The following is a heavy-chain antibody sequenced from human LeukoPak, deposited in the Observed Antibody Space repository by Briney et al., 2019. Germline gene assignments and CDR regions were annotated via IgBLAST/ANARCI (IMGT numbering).Heavy chain of an antibody. Sequence: GASVKVSCKASGVTFSSYAINWVRQAPGQGLEWMGGIIPIFGTANYAQKFQGRVTITTDESTSTAYMELSSLRSEDTAVYYCATKLAYGDYVYVFDIWGQGTMVTVPS. CDR3: ATKLAYGDYVYVFDI. J-gene: IGHJ3*02. CDR2: IIPIFGTA. D-gene: IGHD4-17*01. V-gene: IGHV1-69*05. CDR1: GVTFSSYA.